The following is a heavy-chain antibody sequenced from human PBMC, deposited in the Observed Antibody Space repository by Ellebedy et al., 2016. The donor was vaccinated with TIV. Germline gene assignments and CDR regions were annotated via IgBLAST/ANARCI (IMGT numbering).Heavy chain of an antibody. CDR1: GGSISSYY. CDR2: IYTSGST. V-gene: IGHV4-4*07. D-gene: IGHD3-10*01. J-gene: IGHJ5*02. CDR3: ARGGHGSGSIWFDP. Sequence: MPGGSLRLSCTVSGGSISSYYWSWIRQPAGKGLEWIGRIYTSGSTNYNPSLKSRVTMSVDTSKNQFSLKLSSVTAADTAVYYWARGGHGSGSIWFDPWGQGTLVTVSS.